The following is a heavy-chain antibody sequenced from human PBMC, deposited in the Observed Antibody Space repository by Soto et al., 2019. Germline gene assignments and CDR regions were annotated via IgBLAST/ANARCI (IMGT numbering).Heavy chain of an antibody. CDR1: EFTFSSYS. V-gene: IGHV3-23*01. CDR3: AKDYGAATAHYYYYYYMDV. J-gene: IGHJ6*03. CDR2: VNGGGDIT. Sequence: GGSLRLSCAASEFTFSSYSMIWVRQAPGKGLEWVSGVNGGGDITYYAESVKGRFTISRDNSKNTLYLQMNSLRAEDTAVYYCAKDYGAATAHYYYYYYMDVWGKGTTVTVSS. D-gene: IGHD2-15*01.